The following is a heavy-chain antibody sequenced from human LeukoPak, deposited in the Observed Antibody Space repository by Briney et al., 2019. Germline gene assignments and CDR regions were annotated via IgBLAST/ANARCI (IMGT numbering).Heavy chain of an antibody. V-gene: IGHV3-21*01. D-gene: IGHD2-2*01. CDR1: GFTFSSYS. J-gene: IGHJ3*02. CDR3: AVVVPAAIAGDHDAFDI. CDR2: ISSSSSYI. Sequence: PGGSLRLSCAASGFTFSSYSMNWVRQAPGKGLEWVSSISSSSSYIYYADSVKGRFTISRDNAKNSLYLQMNSLRAEDTAVYYCAVVVPAAIAGDHDAFDIWGQGTMVTVSS.